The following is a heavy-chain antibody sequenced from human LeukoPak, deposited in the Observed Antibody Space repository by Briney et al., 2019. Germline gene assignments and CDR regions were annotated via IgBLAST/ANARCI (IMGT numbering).Heavy chain of an antibody. D-gene: IGHD2-2*01. CDR1: GITFSSWS. J-gene: IGHJ4*02. Sequence: GGSLRLSCAGSGITFSSWSMNWVRQAPGKGLEWVSFISSTSATICYADSVKGRFTVSKDNAKNSLYLQMNRLRDEDTAVYYCASSGYARYWGQGTLVTVSS. CDR3: ASSGYARY. V-gene: IGHV3-48*02. CDR2: ISSTSATI.